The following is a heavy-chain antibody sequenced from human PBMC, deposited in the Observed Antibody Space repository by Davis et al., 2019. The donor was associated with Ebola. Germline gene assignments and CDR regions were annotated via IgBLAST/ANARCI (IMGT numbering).Heavy chain of an antibody. CDR2: ISSSSSYI. Sequence: PGGSLRLSCAASGFIFSSHSMNWVRQAPGKGLEWVSSISSSSSYIYYADSVKGRFSISRDNSNNTLNLQMNSLRPEDTAVYYCVKDLGYYYDGSGYYQSAAFDIWGQGTMVTVSS. CDR1: GFIFSSHS. J-gene: IGHJ3*02. CDR3: VKDLGYYYDGSGYYQSAAFDI. D-gene: IGHD3-22*01. V-gene: IGHV3-21*04.